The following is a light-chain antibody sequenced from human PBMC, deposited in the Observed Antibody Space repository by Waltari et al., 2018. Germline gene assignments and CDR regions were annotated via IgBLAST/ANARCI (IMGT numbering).Light chain of an antibody. CDR1: RSDVAYYNY. V-gene: IGLV2-14*03. Sequence: QSALTQPASVSGSPGQSITISCIGTRSDVAYYNYVSWYAQQPGKAPKLIIYDVTQRPSGVSNRFTGTKAGNTASLTIAGLRAEDEADYYCSSYTVSNTVVFGGGTKVTVL. J-gene: IGLJ2*01. CDR3: SSYTVSNTVV. CDR2: DVT.